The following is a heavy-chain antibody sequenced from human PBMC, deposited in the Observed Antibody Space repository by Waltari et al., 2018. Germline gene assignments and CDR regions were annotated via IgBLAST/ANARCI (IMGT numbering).Heavy chain of an antibody. CDR3: VKDSSMTRHPGDAFDL. D-gene: IGHD2-21*02. CDR1: GFILDTSY. Sequence: LVESGGGLIQPGRSLRLSCAASGFILDTSYTTWVRQVPGKGLEWVSLLSSGVTTYYTDSVKGRFTISRDSSNNTLFLQMNSLRAEDTAVYYCVKDSSMTRHPGDAFDLWGRGTMVTVSS. V-gene: IGHV3-53*01. CDR2: LSSGVTT. J-gene: IGHJ3*01.